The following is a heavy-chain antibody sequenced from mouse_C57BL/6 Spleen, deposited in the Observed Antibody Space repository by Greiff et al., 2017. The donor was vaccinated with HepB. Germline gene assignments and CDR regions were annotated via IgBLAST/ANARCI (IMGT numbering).Heavy chain of an antibody. V-gene: IGHV1-55*01. CDR1: GYTFTSYW. Sequence: QVQLQQPGAELVKPGASVKMSCTASGYTFTSYWITWVKQRPGQGLEWIGDIYPGSGSTNYNEKFKSKATLTVDTSSSPAYMQLSRLTSDDSAVYYCARSPDGYLDYWGKGTTLTVSS. J-gene: IGHJ2*01. D-gene: IGHD2-3*01. CDR2: IYPGSGST. CDR3: ARSPDGYLDY.